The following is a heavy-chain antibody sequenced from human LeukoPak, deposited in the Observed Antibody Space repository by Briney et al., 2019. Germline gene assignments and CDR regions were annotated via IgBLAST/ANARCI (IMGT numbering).Heavy chain of an antibody. D-gene: IGHD3-16*01. J-gene: IGHJ4*02. CDR1: GFTFSSYG. CDR2: ISYDGSNK. CDR3: AKDGGAYGFDY. V-gene: IGHV3-30*18. Sequence: PGRSLRLPCAASGFTFSSYGMHWVRQAPGKGLEWVAVISYDGSNKYYADSVKGRFTISRDNSKNTLYLQMNSLRAEDTAVYYCAKDGGAYGFDYWGQGTLVTVSS.